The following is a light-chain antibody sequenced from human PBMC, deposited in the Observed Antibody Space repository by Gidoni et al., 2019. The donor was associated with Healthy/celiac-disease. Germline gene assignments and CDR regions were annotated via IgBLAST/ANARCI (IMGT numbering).Light chain of an antibody. V-gene: IGKV4-1*01. Sequence: DIVMSQSPGSLVVSLGERATINCKSSQRVLYSSNKQNYLAWYQQEPGQPPKLLIYLASTRESGVPDRCSGSGSGTDFTLTISSLQAEDVAVYYCQQYYSTPLTFGEGTKVEIK. CDR1: QRVLYSSNKQNY. J-gene: IGKJ4*01. CDR3: QQYYSTPLT. CDR2: LAS.